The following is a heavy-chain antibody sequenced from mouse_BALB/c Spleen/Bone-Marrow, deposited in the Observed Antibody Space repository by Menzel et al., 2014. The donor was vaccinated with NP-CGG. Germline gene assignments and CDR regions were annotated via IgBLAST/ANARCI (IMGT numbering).Heavy chain of an antibody. D-gene: IGHD1-1*01. Sequence: EVQLQQSGTVLTRPGASVKMSCKASGYSFTSYWMHWVKQRPGQGLEWIGAIYPGNSDTSYNQKFKGKAKLTAVTSASTAYLELSSLTSEDSAVYYCARPYYYDSSHYFAMDYWGQGTSVTVSS. CDR3: ARPYYYDSSHYFAMDY. V-gene: IGHV1-5*01. CDR2: IYPGNSDT. CDR1: GYSFTSYW. J-gene: IGHJ4*01.